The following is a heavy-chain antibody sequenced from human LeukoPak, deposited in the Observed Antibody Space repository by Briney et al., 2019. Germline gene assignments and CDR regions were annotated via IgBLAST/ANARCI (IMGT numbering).Heavy chain of an antibody. CDR2: IYTSEST. J-gene: IGHJ2*01. V-gene: IGHV4-4*07. Sequence: SETLSLTCTVSGGSISSYYWSWIRQPAGKGLEWIGRIYTSESTNYNPSLKSRVTMSVDTSKNQFSLKLSSVTAADTAVYYCARKYGDYSGDGYNYFWYFDLWGRGTLVTVSS. D-gene: IGHD5-24*01. CDR3: ARKYGDYSGDGYNYFWYFDL. CDR1: GGSISSYY.